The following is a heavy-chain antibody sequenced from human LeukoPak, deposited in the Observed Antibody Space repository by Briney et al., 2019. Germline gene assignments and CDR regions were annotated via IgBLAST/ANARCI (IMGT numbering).Heavy chain of an antibody. D-gene: IGHD5-18*01. CDR3: ARDTGYSYGYYYYGMDV. CDR1: GYTFTSYG. V-gene: IGHV1-69*13. CDR2: IIPIFGTA. Sequence: ASVKVSCKASGYTFTSYGISWVRQAPGQGLEWMGGIIPIFGTANYAQKSQGRVTITADESTSTAYMELSSLRSEDTAVYYCARDTGYSYGYYYYGMDVWGQGTTVTVSS. J-gene: IGHJ6*02.